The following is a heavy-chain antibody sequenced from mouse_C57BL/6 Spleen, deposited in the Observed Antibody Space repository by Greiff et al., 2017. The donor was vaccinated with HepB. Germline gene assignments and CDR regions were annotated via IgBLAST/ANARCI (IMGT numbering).Heavy chain of an antibody. V-gene: IGHV1-15*01. Sequence: QVQLQQSGAELVRPGASVTLSCKASGYTFTDYEMHWVKQTPVHGLEWIGAIDPETGGTAYNQKFKGKAILTADKSSSTAYMELRSLTSEDSAVYYCTRSPCYSNYYWGQGTTLTVSS. CDR1: GYTFTDYE. CDR2: IDPETGGT. J-gene: IGHJ2*01. D-gene: IGHD2-5*01. CDR3: TRSPCYSNYY.